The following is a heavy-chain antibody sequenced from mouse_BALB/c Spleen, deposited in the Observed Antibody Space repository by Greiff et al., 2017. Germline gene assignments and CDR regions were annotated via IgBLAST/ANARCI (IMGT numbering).Heavy chain of an antibody. J-gene: IGHJ4*01. CDR3: ARLRGSSGYVGYAMDY. CDR1: GDSITSGY. V-gene: IGHV3-8*02. CDR2: ISYSGST. D-gene: IGHD3-1*01. Sequence: EVHLVESGPSLVKPSQTLSLTCSVTGDSITSGYWNWIRKFPGNKLEYMGYISYSGSTYYNPSLKSRISITRDTSKNQYYLQLNSVTTEDTATYYCARLRGSSGYVGYAMDYWGQGTSVTVSS.